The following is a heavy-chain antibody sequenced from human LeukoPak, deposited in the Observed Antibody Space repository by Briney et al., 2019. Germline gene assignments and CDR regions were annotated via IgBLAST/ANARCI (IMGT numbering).Heavy chain of an antibody. V-gene: IGHV3-21*01. CDR2: ISGSSTYI. D-gene: IGHD6-13*01. CDR1: GFAFSSYS. J-gene: IGHJ4*02. CDR3: ARASLSEIIAAEAFFDS. Sequence: GGSLRLSCAASGFAFSSYSMNWVRQAPGKGLEGVSSISGSSTYIYSANSLKGRFSISRDNAKNSLYLQMNSLRAEDTAVYFCARASLSEIIAAEAFFDSWGQGTLVTVSS.